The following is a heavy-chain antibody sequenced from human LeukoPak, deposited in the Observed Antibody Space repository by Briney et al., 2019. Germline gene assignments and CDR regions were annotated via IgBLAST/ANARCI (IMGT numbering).Heavy chain of an antibody. Sequence: SETLSLTRAVYGGSFSGYYWSWIRQPPGKGLEWIGEINHSGSTNYNPSLKSRVTISVDTSKNQFSLKLSSVTAADTAVYYCARRGAWYYYYGMDVWGQGTTVTVSS. CDR1: GGSFSGYY. CDR2: INHSGST. J-gene: IGHJ6*02. D-gene: IGHD3-16*01. CDR3: ARRGAWYYYYGMDV. V-gene: IGHV4-34*01.